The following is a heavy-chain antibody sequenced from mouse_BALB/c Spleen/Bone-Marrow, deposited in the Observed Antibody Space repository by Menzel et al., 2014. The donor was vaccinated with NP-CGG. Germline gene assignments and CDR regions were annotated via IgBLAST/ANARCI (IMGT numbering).Heavy chain of an antibody. D-gene: IGHD1-2*01. V-gene: IGHV3-6*02. Sequence: EVQVVESGPGLVKPSQSLSLTCSVTGYSITSGYYWNWIRQFPGNKLEWMGYISYDGSSNYNPSLKNRISITRDTSKNQFFLKLSSVTTVDTASYYCASGYYGGSFAYWGQGTLVTVSA. CDR3: ASGYYGGSFAY. J-gene: IGHJ3*01. CDR1: GYSITSGYY. CDR2: ISYDGSS.